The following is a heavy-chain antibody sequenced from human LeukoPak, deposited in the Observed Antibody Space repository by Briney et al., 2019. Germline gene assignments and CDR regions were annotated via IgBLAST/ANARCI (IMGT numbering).Heavy chain of an antibody. Sequence: PSETLSLTCSVSGASISSHYWSWIRQPPGKGLEWIGYIYYSVRTNYNPSLKSRVTISVGMPNNQFSLKMSSVTAADTAVYYCARTGDGYNYYNYYYMDVWGKGTTVTVTS. J-gene: IGHJ6*03. V-gene: IGHV4-59*11. D-gene: IGHD5-24*01. CDR2: IYYSVRT. CDR3: ARTGDGYNYYNYYYMDV. CDR1: GASISSHY.